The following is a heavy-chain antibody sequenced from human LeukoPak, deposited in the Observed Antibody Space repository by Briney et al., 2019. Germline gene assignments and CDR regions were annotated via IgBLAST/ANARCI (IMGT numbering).Heavy chain of an antibody. D-gene: IGHD3-22*01. CDR3: AREGWDTSGYYYCDF. CDR2: INSSCRSI. J-gene: IGHJ4*02. V-gene: IGHV3-48*03. Sequence: GGALTLSFAGSGFTLGSYEMNWVRQAPGKGLEWVSYINSSCRSIYYADSVTGRFTIPRDNAGNSLFLQMNGLRAEDTAVYFCAREGWDTSGYYYCDFWGQGTLVTVSS. CDR1: GFTLGSYE.